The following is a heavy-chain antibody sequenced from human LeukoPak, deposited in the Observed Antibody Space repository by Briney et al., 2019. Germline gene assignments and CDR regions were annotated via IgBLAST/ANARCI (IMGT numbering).Heavy chain of an antibody. Sequence: GGSLRLSCAASGFTFSSYSMNWVRQAPGKGLEWVSSISSSSSYIYYADSAKGRFAVSRDNAKNSLYLQMNSLRAEDTAVYYCARGPYSSSFSSDYWGQGTLVTVSS. J-gene: IGHJ4*02. CDR3: ARGPYSSSFSSDY. CDR1: GFTFSSYS. CDR2: ISSSSSYI. D-gene: IGHD6-6*01. V-gene: IGHV3-21*01.